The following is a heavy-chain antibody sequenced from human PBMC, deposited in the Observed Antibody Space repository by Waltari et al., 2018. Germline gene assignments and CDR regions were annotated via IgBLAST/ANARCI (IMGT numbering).Heavy chain of an antibody. V-gene: IGHV3-23*01. J-gene: IGHJ5*02. CDR2: ISGSGGST. CDR3: AKDSSGYQNWFDP. D-gene: IGHD3-22*01. CDR1: GFTFSSYA. Sequence: EVQLLESGGGLVQPGGSLRLSCAASGFTFSSYAMSWVRQAPGKGLEWVSAISGSGGSTYYADSGKGRFTISRDNSKNTLYLQMNSLRAEDTVVYYCAKDSSGYQNWFDPWGQGTLVTVSS.